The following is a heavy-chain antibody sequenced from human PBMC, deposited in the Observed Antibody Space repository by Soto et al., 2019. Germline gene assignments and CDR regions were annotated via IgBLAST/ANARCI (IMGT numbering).Heavy chain of an antibody. Sequence: QVQLVQSGAEVKKPGASVKVSCKASGYTFTSYFMHWVRQAPGQGLEWMGMTNPSGGSAGYAQKFQGRVTMTRDTSTSTLYMELSSLRSEDTAVYYCARRILPGYYFDYWGQGNLVTVSS. CDR3: ARRILPGYYFDY. CDR1: GYTFTSYF. D-gene: IGHD2-15*01. CDR2: TNPSGGSA. J-gene: IGHJ4*02. V-gene: IGHV1-46*03.